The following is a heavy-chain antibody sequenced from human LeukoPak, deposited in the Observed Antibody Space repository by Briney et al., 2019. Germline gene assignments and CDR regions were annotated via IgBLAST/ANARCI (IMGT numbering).Heavy chain of an antibody. Sequence: GGSLRLSCAASVFSFSSYWMSWVRQAPGKGLEWVASIKQDGSEKYYVDSVKGRFTISRDNAKNSLYLQMNSLRVEDTAVYYCARAVGGPLLYFDYWGQGTLVTVSS. D-gene: IGHD3-16*01. CDR2: IKQDGSEK. CDR1: VFSFSSYW. V-gene: IGHV3-7*04. CDR3: ARAVGGPLLYFDY. J-gene: IGHJ4*02.